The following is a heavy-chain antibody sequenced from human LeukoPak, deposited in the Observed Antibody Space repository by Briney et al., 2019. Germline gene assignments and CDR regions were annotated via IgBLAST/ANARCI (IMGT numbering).Heavy chain of an antibody. D-gene: IGHD2-15*01. CDR3: AKDSRNHCSGGSCYRDKFDY. Sequence: GGSLRLSCAASGFTFSSYEMNWVRQAPGKGLEWVSYISSSGSTIYYADSVKGRFTISRDNAKNSLYLQMNSLRAEDTAVYYCAKDSRNHCSGGSCYRDKFDYWGQGTLVTVSS. V-gene: IGHV3-48*03. J-gene: IGHJ4*02. CDR1: GFTFSSYE. CDR2: ISSSGSTI.